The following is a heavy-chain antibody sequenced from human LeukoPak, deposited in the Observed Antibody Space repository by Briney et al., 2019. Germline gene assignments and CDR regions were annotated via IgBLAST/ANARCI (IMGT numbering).Heavy chain of an antibody. V-gene: IGHV1-69*13. CDR1: GGTFSSYA. D-gene: IGHD3-22*01. CDR2: INPIFGTA. Sequence: SVKVSCKTSGGTFSSYAISWVRQAPGQGLEWMGGINPIFGTANYAQKFQGRVTITADESTSTAYMELSSLRSEDTAVYYCARDRYYDSSGYYYEPGWYFDLWGRGTLVTVSS. J-gene: IGHJ2*01. CDR3: ARDRYYDSSGYYYEPGWYFDL.